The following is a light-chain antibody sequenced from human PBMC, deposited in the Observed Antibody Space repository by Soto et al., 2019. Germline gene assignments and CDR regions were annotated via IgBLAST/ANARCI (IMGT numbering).Light chain of an antibody. CDR2: DSS. Sequence: EIVFTQSPATLSLSPGERATLSCRASQSISTYLAWYQHKPGQAPMRLIYDSSNRATGIPARFRGSASGTDFTLTISSLEPEDFAVYYCQQRSHWPPTFGPGTKVDIK. V-gene: IGKV3-11*01. CDR1: QSISTY. J-gene: IGKJ3*01. CDR3: QQRSHWPPT.